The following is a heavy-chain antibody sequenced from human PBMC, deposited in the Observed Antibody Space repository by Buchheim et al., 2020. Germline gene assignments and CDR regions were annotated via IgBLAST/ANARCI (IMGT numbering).Heavy chain of an antibody. Sequence: VQLQQWGAGLLKPSETLSLTCAVYGGSFSGYYWSWIRQPPGKGLEWIGEINHSGSTNYNPSLKSRVTISVDTSKNQFSLKLSSVTAADTAVYYCARGRRRDYVWGSYRSPRYYFDYWGQGTL. J-gene: IGHJ4*02. V-gene: IGHV4-34*01. CDR2: INHSGST. D-gene: IGHD3-16*02. CDR1: GGSFSGYY. CDR3: ARGRRRDYVWGSYRSPRYYFDY.